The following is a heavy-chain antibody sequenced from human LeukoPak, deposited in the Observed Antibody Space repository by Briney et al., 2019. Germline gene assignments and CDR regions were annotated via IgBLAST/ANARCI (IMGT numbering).Heavy chain of an antibody. J-gene: IGHJ4*02. CDR1: GFTFSSYA. Sequence: GGSLRLSCAASGFTFSSYAMSWVRQAPGKGLEWVSAISGSGGSTYYADFVKGRFTISRDNSKNTLYLQMNSLRAEDTAVYYCAKDALSYGSGSYYSYWGQGALVTVSS. CDR3: AKDALSYGSGSYYSY. D-gene: IGHD3-10*01. CDR2: ISGSGGST. V-gene: IGHV3-23*01.